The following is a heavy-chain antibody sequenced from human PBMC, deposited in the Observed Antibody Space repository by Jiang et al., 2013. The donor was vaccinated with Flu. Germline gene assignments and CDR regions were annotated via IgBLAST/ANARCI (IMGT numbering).Heavy chain of an antibody. CDR3: AGGSGSFFTDFDV. Sequence: QSGSELKKPGASVKVSCKASGYTFTKYAINWVRQAPGQGLEWMGWINTDTGNTGNPTYAQGFTGRLVFSLDTSVSTAYLQISSLEVEDTAVYYCAGGSGSFFTDFDVWGQGTVITVS. D-gene: IGHD3-10*01. J-gene: IGHJ3*01. V-gene: IGHV7-4-1*02. CDR2: INTDTGNTGNP. CDR1: GYTFTKYA.